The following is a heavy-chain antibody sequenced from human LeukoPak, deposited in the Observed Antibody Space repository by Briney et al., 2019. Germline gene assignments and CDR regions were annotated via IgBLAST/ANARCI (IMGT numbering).Heavy chain of an antibody. Sequence: SETLSLTCTVSGGSISSYYWSWIRQPPGKGLEWIGYIYYSGSTNYNPSLKSRVTISVDTSKNQFSLKLSSVTAADTAVYYCARHMSRFGAPTLVASFDYWGQGTLVTVSS. V-gene: IGHV4-59*08. D-gene: IGHD5-12*01. CDR1: GGSISSYY. CDR2: IYYSGST. J-gene: IGHJ4*02. CDR3: ARHMSRFGAPTLVASFDY.